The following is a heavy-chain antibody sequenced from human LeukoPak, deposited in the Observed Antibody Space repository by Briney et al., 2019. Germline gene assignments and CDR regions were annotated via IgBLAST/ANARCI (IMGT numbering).Heavy chain of an antibody. D-gene: IGHD3-22*01. V-gene: IGHV4-59*13. J-gene: IGHJ3*02. CDR3: ARGLPMNGAFDI. CDR2: IYYSGST. CDR1: GGSIGSYY. Sequence: KPSETLSLTCTVSGGSIGSYYWSWIRQPPGKGLEWIGYIYYSGSTNYNPSLKSRVTISVDTSKNQFSLKLSSVTAADTAVYYCARGLPMNGAFDIWGQGTMVTVSS.